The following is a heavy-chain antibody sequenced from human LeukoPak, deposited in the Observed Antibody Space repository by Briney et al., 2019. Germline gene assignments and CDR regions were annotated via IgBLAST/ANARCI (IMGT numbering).Heavy chain of an antibody. J-gene: IGHJ4*02. D-gene: IGHD3-16*01. CDR1: GGSIRGGGYT. V-gene: IGHV4-34*01. CDR3: ARQRRLELPDY. CDR2: INHSGST. Sequence: SETLSLTCAVSGGSIRGGGYTWSWVRQPPGKGLEWIGEINHSGSTNYNPSLKSRVTISVDTSKNQFSLKLSSVTAADTAVYYCARQRRLELPDYWGQGTLVTVSS.